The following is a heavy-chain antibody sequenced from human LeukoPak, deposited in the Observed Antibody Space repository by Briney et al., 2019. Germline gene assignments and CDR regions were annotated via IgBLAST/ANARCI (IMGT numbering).Heavy chain of an antibody. D-gene: IGHD2-15*01. J-gene: IGHJ4*02. CDR2: HYHNGDT. V-gene: IGHV4-39*01. CDR1: GGFTGSGTYY. Sequence: SETLSLTCTVSGGFTGSGTYYWGWIRQPPGKGLEWIGSHYHNGDTYHNPSLKSRVTISVDTSKSQFSLRLTSVTAADTAVYFCGRAADSWGQGILVTVSS. CDR3: GRAADS.